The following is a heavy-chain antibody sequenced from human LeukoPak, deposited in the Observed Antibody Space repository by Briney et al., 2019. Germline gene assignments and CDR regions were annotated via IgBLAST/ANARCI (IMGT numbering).Heavy chain of an antibody. V-gene: IGHV4-59*01. CDR1: GGSISSYY. Sequence: NPSETLSLTCTVSGGSISSYYWSWLRQPPGKGLEWIGYIYYSGSTNYNPSLKSRVTISVDTSKNQFSLKLSSVTAADTAVYYCARDSYSGYYDYWGQGTLVTVSS. J-gene: IGHJ4*02. CDR3: ARDSYSGYYDY. CDR2: IYYSGST. D-gene: IGHD5-12*01.